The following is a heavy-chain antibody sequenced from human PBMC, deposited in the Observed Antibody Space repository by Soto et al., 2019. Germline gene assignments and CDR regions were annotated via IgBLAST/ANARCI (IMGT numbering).Heavy chain of an antibody. J-gene: IGHJ6*02. CDR1: GYTLTTFF. D-gene: IGHD1-26*01. CDR3: ARGAIVAGATTGMDV. CDR2: INPGYPAGRST. Sequence: GGSVKVSCTASGYTLTTFFMHCVRQSPLRCLEWMGVINPGYPAGRSTTYAQKFQGRVTMTTDTSTSTVYMELSRLRSDDTAVYYCARGAIVAGATTGMDVWGQGTTVTVSS. V-gene: IGHV1-46*01.